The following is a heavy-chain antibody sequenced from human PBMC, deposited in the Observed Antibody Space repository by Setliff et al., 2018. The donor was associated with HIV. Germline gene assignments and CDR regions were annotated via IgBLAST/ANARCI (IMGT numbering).Heavy chain of an antibody. CDR1: GYSFINYG. V-gene: IGHV7-4-1*02. CDR3: ARALYGDYGGDINWFDP. CDR2: INTNTGNP. Sequence: GASVKVSCKASGYSFINYGINWVRQAPGQGLEWMGWINTNTGNPTYAQGFTGRFVFSLDTSVSTAYLQISSLKAEDTAVYYCARALYGDYGGDINWFDPWGQGTLVTVSS. D-gene: IGHD4-17*01. J-gene: IGHJ5*02.